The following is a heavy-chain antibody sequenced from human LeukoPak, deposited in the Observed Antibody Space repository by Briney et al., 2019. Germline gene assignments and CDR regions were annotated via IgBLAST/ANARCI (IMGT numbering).Heavy chain of an antibody. V-gene: IGHV4-59*01. CDR3: ARDRDTMIGDAFDI. Sequence: TASETLSLTCTVSGGSISSYYWSWIRQPPGKGLEWIGYIYYSGSTNYNPSLKSRVTISVDTSKNQFSLKLSSVSAADTAVYYCARDRDTMIGDAFDIWGQGTMVTVSS. CDR2: IYYSGST. J-gene: IGHJ3*02. CDR1: GGSISSYY. D-gene: IGHD3-22*01.